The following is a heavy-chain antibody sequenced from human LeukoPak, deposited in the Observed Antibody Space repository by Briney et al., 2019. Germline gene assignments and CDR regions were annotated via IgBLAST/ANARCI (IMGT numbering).Heavy chain of an antibody. V-gene: IGHV4-4*07. CDR1: GASISSYY. Sequence: MSSEPLSLTCTVSGASISSYYWSWIRQPAGKGLEWIGRIYTSGNTNYNPSLKSRVTMSLDTSKNQLSLKLSSVTAADTAVYYCAGDYDPIWGEGTTVTVSS. CDR2: IYTSGNT. D-gene: IGHD3-22*01. CDR3: AGDYDPI. J-gene: IGHJ3*02.